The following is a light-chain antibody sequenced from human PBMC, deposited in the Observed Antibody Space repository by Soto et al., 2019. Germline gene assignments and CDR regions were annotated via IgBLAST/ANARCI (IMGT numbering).Light chain of an antibody. V-gene: IGLV2-14*01. CDR1: ISDVVVYNY. Sequence: QSVLTQPASVSGSPGQSITISCTGTISDVVVYNYVSWYQQHPGKAPKLMLYGVSNRPSGVSDRFSGSKSGNTASLTISGLQAQDEALYFSSSHTPTGSALQVFGPGTK. CDR3: SSHTPTGSALQV. J-gene: IGLJ1*01. CDR2: GVS.